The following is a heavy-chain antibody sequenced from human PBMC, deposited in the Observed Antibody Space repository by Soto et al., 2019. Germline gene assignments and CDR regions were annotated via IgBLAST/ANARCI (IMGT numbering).Heavy chain of an antibody. CDR1: GFTWSSDA. CDR2: ISGSGGST. J-gene: IGHJ3*02. CDR3: ARSNFLEWYPGAFEI. Sequence: PGGSLRLSCAASGFTWSSDAMSWVRQAGGKGLEWVSAISGSGGSTYYAASVKGRFTISRDNSKNPLYLQMNSLRAEDTAVYYCARSNFLEWYPGAFEIWGQGTMVTVSS. D-gene: IGHD3-3*01. V-gene: IGHV3-23*01.